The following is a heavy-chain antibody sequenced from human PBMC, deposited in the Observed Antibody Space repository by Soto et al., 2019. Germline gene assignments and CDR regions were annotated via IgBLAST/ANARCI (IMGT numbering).Heavy chain of an antibody. J-gene: IGHJ4*02. D-gene: IGHD6-19*01. CDR3: ASYRDHPDGWPFDY. CDR1: GGTFSSYA. CDR2: IIPIFGTA. V-gene: IGHV1-69*13. Sequence: ASVKVSCKASGGTFSSYAISWVRQAPGQGLEWMGGIIPIFGTANYAQKFQGRVTITADESTSTAYMELSSLRSEDTAVYYCASYRDHPDGWPFDYWGQGTLVTVSS.